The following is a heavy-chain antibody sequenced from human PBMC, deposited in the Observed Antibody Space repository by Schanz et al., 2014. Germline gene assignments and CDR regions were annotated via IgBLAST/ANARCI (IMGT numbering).Heavy chain of an antibody. D-gene: IGHD3-10*01. CDR2: IGTSGGT. CDR1: GLTFTSAW. Sequence: EVQLVESGGGLVKPGGSLRLSCATSGLTFTSAWMSWVRQAPGKGLLWVSTIGTSGGTNYADSVKGRFTISRDNSKNTVYLQMNSLRAEDTAVYHCVSSGSYSSYAFWGQGTLVTVSS. V-gene: IGHV3-66*01. J-gene: IGHJ4*02. CDR3: VSSGSYSSYAF.